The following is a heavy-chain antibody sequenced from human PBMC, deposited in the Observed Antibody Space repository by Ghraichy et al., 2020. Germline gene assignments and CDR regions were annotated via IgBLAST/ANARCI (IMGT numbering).Heavy chain of an antibody. CDR3: ARDEYYYGSGSYSHYYYYYGMDV. Sequence: LSLTCAASGFTFSSYAMHWVRQAPGKGLEWVAVISYGGSNKYYADSVKGRFTISRDNSKNTLYLQMNSLRAEDTAVYYCARDEYYYGSGSYSHYYYYYGMDVWGQGTTVTVSS. V-gene: IGHV3-30*04. CDR1: GFTFSSYA. D-gene: IGHD3-10*01. CDR2: ISYGGSNK. J-gene: IGHJ6*02.